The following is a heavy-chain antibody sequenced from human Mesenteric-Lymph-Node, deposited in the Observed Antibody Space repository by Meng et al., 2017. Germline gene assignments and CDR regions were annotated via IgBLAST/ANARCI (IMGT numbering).Heavy chain of an antibody. V-gene: IGHV1-2*06. D-gene: IGHD2-2*01. CDR3: ARDSIVVVPAAPSPYYYYYYGMDV. J-gene: IGHJ6*02. CDR1: GYTFTGYY. CDR2: INPNSGGT. Sequence: ASVKVSCKASGYTFTGYYMHWVRQAPGQGLEWMGRINPNSGGTNYAQKFQGRVTMTRDTSISTAYMELSRLRSDDTAVYYCARDSIVVVPAAPSPYYYYYYGMDVWGQGTMVTVSS.